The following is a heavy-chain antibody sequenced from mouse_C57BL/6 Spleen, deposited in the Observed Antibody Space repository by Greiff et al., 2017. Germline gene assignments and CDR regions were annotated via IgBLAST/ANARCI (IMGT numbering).Heavy chain of an antibody. CDR1: GFTFRNYW. D-gene: IGHD1-1*01. CDR3: TIYYGSSYDWYFDV. Sequence: EVQLVESGGGLVQPGGSMKLSCVASGFTFRNYWMNWVRQSPEKGLEWVAQIRLKSDNYATHYAESVKGMFTISRDDSKSSVYLQMNNLRAEDTGIYYCTIYYGSSYDWYFDVWGTGTTVTVSS. J-gene: IGHJ1*03. CDR2: IRLKSDNYAT. V-gene: IGHV6-3*01.